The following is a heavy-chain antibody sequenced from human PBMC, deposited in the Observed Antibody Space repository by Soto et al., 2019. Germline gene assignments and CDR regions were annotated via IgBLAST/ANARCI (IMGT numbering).Heavy chain of an antibody. D-gene: IGHD3-22*01. CDR1: GGSFNRHT. CDR3: ARGWGYDSTDYYYAY. Sequence: QVQLVQSGAEVRKPGSSVRVSCKASGGSFNRHTISWVRQAPGQGLEWMGGIIPIFGTANHAQKFQGRVTIIADESTSTVYMELSRLSSGDTAIYYCARGWGYDSTDYYYAYWGQGTLVIVSS. V-gene: IGHV1-69*01. CDR2: IIPIFGTA. J-gene: IGHJ4*02.